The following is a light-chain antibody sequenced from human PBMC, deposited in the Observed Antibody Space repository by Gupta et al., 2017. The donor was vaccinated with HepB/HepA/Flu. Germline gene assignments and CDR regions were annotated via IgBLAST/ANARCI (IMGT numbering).Light chain of an antibody. Sequence: EIGMTQSPDTLSVSPGERVTLSCRASQSVTTNLAWYQQRPGQAPRLLIDSAITRAPGIPARFSGGGSGTDFTLTISSVQSEDFALYYCQQYHAWPAWTFGQGTKVEIK. CDR3: QQYHAWPAWT. J-gene: IGKJ1*01. V-gene: IGKV3-15*01. CDR1: QSVTTN. CDR2: SAI.